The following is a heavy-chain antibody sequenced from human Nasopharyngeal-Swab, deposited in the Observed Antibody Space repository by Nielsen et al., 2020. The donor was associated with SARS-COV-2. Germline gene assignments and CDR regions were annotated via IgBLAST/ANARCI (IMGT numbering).Heavy chain of an antibody. CDR3: ARGGSSFPFDY. D-gene: IGHD6-13*01. Sequence: GESLKISCAASGFTFGKFYMSWVRQAAGKGLEWVANIKQDGSGSYYVDSVKGRFTISRDDANNSLYLQMNSLRAGDTGVYYCARGGSSFPFDYWGPGTLVTVSS. CDR1: GFTFGKFY. V-gene: IGHV3-7*01. J-gene: IGHJ4*02. CDR2: IKQDGSGS.